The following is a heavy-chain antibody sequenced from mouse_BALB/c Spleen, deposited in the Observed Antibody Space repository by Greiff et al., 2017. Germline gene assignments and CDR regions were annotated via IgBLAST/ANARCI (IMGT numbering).Heavy chain of an antibody. CDR2: ISDGGSYT. CDR3: ARGLGRAYFDY. J-gene: IGHJ2*01. CDR1: GFTFSDYY. D-gene: IGHD4-1*01. Sequence: EVKLEESGGGLVKPGGSLKLSCAASGFTFSDYYMYWVRQTPEKRLEWVATISDGGSYTYYPDSVKGRFTISRDNAKNNLYLQMSSLKSEDTAMYYCARGLGRAYFDYWGQGTTLTVSS. V-gene: IGHV5-4*02.